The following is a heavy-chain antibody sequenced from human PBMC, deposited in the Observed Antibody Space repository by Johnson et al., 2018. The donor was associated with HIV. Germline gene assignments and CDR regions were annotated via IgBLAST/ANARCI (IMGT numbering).Heavy chain of an antibody. Sequence: VQLVESGGGLVQPGGSLRLSCAASGFTFTNDYMSWVRQAPGRGLEWVSTIGGSGGTTYYADSVKGRFTISRDNSKNTLYLQMYSLRAEDTAVYYCAREGTVSYGGAFDIWGQGTMVTVSS. V-gene: IGHV3-23*04. J-gene: IGHJ3*02. CDR3: AREGTVSYGGAFDI. D-gene: IGHD4-17*01. CDR1: GFTFTNDY. CDR2: IGGSGGTT.